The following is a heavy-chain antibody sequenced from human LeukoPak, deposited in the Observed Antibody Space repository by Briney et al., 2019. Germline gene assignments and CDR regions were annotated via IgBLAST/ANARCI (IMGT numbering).Heavy chain of an antibody. CDR2: ISGSGGST. CDR1: GFTFSSYA. CDR3: AKSRIPSSGWNGEFDP. V-gene: IGHV3-23*01. Sequence: GGSLKLSCAASGFTFSSYAMSWVRQAPGKGLEWVSAISGSGGSTYYADSVKGRFTISRDDSKNTLYLQMNSLRAEDTAVYYCAKSRIPSSGWNGEFDPWGQGTLVTASS. J-gene: IGHJ5*02. D-gene: IGHD6-19*01.